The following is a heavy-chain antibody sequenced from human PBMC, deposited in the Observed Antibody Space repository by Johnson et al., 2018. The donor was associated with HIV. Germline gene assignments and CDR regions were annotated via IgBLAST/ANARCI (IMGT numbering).Heavy chain of an antibody. D-gene: IGHD6-6*01. J-gene: IGHJ3*02. CDR1: GFTFSSYG. V-gene: IGHV3-30*03. CDR2: ISYDGSNK. CDR3: AREIIAARPSAFDI. Sequence: QVQLVESGGGVVQPGRSLRLSCAASGFTFSSYGMHWVRQAPGKGLEWVAVISYDGSNKYYADSVKGRFTISRDNSKNTLYVQMNSLRAEDTAIYYCAREIIAARPSAFDIWGQGTMVTVSS.